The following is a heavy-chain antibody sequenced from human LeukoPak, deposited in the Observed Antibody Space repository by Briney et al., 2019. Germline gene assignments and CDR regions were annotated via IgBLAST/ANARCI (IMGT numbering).Heavy chain of an antibody. CDR1: GGSFSGYY. J-gene: IGHJ2*01. V-gene: IGHV4-34*01. CDR2: INHSGST. CDR3: ARPSYGGNSRYFDL. Sequence: RASETLSLTCAVYGGSFSGYYWSWIRQPPGKGLEWIGEINHSGSTNYNPSLKSRVTISVDTSKNQFSLKLSSVTAADTAVYYCARPSYGGNSRYFDLWGRGTLVTVSS. D-gene: IGHD4-23*01.